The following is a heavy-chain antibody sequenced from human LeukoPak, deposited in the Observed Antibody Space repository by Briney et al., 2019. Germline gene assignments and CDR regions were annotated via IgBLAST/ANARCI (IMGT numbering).Heavy chain of an antibody. D-gene: IGHD3-3*01. J-gene: IGHJ4*02. Sequence: GGSLRLSCAASGFTFSSYAMRWVRPAPGKGLAWVSAISGSGGSTYYADSVKGRFTISRDNSKNTLYLQMNGLRAEDTAVYYCAKDDWSCTVDYWGQGTLAAVSS. CDR2: ISGSGGST. CDR3: AKDDWSCTVDY. V-gene: IGHV3-23*01. CDR1: GFTFSSYA.